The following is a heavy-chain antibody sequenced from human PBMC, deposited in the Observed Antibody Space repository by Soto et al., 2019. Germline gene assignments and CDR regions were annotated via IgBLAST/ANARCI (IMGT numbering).Heavy chain of an antibody. V-gene: IGHV3-9*01. CDR3: VKSRESSGYLIHLDY. D-gene: IGHD3-22*01. Sequence: EVQLAESGGALVQPGRSLRLSCVASGFTFDDYAIHWVRQTPGKGLKWVSGLTWNGEVLGYADSLNCRFTISRDNAKNSLELEMNCPGPAATALYYCVKSRESSGYLIHLDYWRQGTLVTVSA. CDR2: LTWNGEVL. J-gene: IGHJ4*02. CDR1: GFTFDDYA.